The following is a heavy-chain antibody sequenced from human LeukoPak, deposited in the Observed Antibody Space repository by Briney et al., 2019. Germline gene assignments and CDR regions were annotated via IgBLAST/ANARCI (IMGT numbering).Heavy chain of an antibody. CDR1: GGSFSGYY. D-gene: IGHD6-13*01. J-gene: IGHJ4*02. CDR3: ARAASGYSSSWYLDY. CDR2: INHSGST. V-gene: IGHV4-34*01. Sequence: SETLSLTCAVYGGSFSGYYWSWIRQPPGKGLEWIGEINHSGSTNYNPSLKSRVAMSVDTSKNQFSLKLSSVTAADTAVYYCARAASGYSSSWYLDYWGQGTLVTVSS.